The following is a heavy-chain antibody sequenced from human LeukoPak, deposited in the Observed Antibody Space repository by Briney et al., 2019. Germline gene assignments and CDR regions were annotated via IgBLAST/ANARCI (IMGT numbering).Heavy chain of an antibody. CDR3: ARERMYSGSGSTYPYYDY. CDR1: GFTFRSYW. J-gene: IGHJ4*02. CDR2: IKPDGSEK. Sequence: GSLRLSCAASGFTFRSYWMSWVRQSPGTGLEGVANIKPDGSEKYFMDSVKGRFTISRDNAKNALYLEMNSLRAEDTAEYFCARERMYSGSGSTYPYYDYWGQGTLVTVSS. V-gene: IGHV3-7*01. D-gene: IGHD3-10*01.